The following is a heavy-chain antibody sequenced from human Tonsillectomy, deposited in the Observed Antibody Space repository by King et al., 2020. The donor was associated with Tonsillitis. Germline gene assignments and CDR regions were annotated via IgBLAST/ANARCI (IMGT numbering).Heavy chain of an antibody. CDR1: GGSISSGGYS. Sequence: QLQESGSGLVKPSQTLSLTCAVSGGSISSGGYSWSWIRQPPGKGLEWIGYIYHSGSTYYNPALKSRVTISVDRSKNQFSLKLSSGTAADTAVYYCARSASSSWSHFDYWGQGTLVTVSS. CDR2: IYHSGST. V-gene: IGHV4-30-2*01. J-gene: IGHJ4*02. CDR3: ARSASSSWSHFDY. D-gene: IGHD6-13*01.